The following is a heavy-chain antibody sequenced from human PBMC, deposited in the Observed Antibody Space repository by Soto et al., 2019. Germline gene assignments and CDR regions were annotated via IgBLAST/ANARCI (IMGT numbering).Heavy chain of an antibody. V-gene: IGHV1-69*02. CDR3: ACRSTVVVDATEAFDY. D-gene: IGHD2-15*01. Sequence: QVQLVQSGAEVKKPGSSVKISCKASGGTFSTYTISWVRQAPGQGLEWMGRIIPILGIANYAPKFQGRVSITADKSTSPAYVELSSLRSEDTAVYYCACRSTVVVDATEAFDYWGQGTLVTVSS. J-gene: IGHJ4*02. CDR2: IIPILGIA. CDR1: GGTFSTYT.